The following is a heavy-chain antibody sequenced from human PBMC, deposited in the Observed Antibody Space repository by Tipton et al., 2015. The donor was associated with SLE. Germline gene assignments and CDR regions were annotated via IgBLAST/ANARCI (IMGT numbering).Heavy chain of an antibody. CDR3: ARAGWAGRGMATFIDY. D-gene: IGHD5-24*01. V-gene: IGHV4-39*07. CDR2: IYYSGST. J-gene: IGHJ4*02. Sequence: TLSLTCTVSGGSISSSSYYWGWIRQPPGKGLEWIGSIYYSGSTYYNPSLKSRVTISVDTSKNQFSLKLSSVTAADTAVYYCARAGWAGRGMATFIDYWGQGTLVTVSS. CDR1: GGSISSSSYY.